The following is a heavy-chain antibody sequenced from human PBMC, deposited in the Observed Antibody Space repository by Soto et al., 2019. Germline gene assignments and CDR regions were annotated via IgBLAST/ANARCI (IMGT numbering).Heavy chain of an antibody. D-gene: IGHD4-17*01. Sequence: SVKVSCKASGGTFSSYAISWVRQAPVQGLEWMGGIIPIFGTANYVQKLQGRVTITADESTSTAYMERSSMRSEEPAVYYCARNGYGDDVADYYYGMDVWGQGTTVTVSS. J-gene: IGHJ6*02. CDR1: GGTFSSYA. CDR2: IIPIFGTA. CDR3: ARNGYGDDVADYYYGMDV. V-gene: IGHV1-69*13.